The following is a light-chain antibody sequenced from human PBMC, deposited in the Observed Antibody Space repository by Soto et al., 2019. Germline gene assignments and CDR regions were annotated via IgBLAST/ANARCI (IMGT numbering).Light chain of an antibody. CDR2: GAS. CDR1: QSIANS. V-gene: IGKV3-20*01. Sequence: EIVLTQSPGTLSLSPGERASLSCRASQSIANSLAWYQQKPGQAPRLLIFGASNRATGIPDRFSGSGSGTDFTLTIGRLEPEDFAVYHCQQYGGSPRTFGQGTKVDIK. J-gene: IGKJ1*01. CDR3: QQYGGSPRT.